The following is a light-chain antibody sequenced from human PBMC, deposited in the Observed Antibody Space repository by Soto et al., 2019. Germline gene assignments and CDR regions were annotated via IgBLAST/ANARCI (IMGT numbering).Light chain of an antibody. CDR3: QHTNSFPFT. Sequence: DVEMTQNPSSLSASLGGRVTITCRPSQGISTWLAWYQQKPGKAPKLLIYTASRLQTGVPPRFSGSGSGTDFTLTIISLQPEDFATYYCQHTNSFPFTFCQGTRLDIK. CDR1: QGISTW. V-gene: IGKV1-12*01. CDR2: TAS. J-gene: IGKJ5*01.